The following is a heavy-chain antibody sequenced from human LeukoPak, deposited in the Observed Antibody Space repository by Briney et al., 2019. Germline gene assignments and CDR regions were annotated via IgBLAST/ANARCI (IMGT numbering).Heavy chain of an antibody. CDR3: ATSAVAGKYYYGMDV. D-gene: IGHD6-19*01. Sequence: GGSLRLSCAASGFTFSSYSMNWVRQAPGKGLEWVSYISRSSSTIHYADSVKGRFTISRDNAKSSLFLQMNSLRAEDTAVYYCATSAVAGKYYYGMDVWGQGTLVTVSS. CDR1: GFTFSSYS. V-gene: IGHV3-48*04. CDR2: ISRSSSTI. J-gene: IGHJ6*02.